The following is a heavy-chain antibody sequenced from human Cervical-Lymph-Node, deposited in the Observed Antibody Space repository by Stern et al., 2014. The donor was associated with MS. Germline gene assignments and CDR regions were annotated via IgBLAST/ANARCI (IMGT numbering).Heavy chain of an antibody. V-gene: IGHV1-69*06. CDR2: IIPLFNTP. CDR1: GASLSTFS. D-gene: IGHD5-24*01. CDR3: TRDPPEMTKPPRKQRVDA. J-gene: IGHJ6*02. Sequence: QVQLMQSGAEVRKPGSSVKVSCKASGASLSTFSISWVRPAPGQGLEWLGGIIPLFNTPKYAQTFQDRVTITADKTTNTVYMELSSLRSEDTAVYYCTRDPPEMTKPPRKQRVDAWGQGTSATVSS.